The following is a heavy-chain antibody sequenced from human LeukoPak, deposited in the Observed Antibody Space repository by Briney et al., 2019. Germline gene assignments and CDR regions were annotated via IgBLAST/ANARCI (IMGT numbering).Heavy chain of an antibody. CDR1: GDSISSRKW. V-gene: IGHV4-4*02. J-gene: IGHJ3*01. CDR2: IFHTGST. D-gene: IGHD3-10*01. CDR3: ARGMWFDTLFSTFDV. Sequence: SETLSLTCSVSGDSISSRKWWTWVRQTPEKGLEWIGEIFHTGSTNYNPSVESRVTISIDKSKNQFSLMLKSVTAADTALYYCARGMWFDTLFSTFDVWGQGTMVTVSS.